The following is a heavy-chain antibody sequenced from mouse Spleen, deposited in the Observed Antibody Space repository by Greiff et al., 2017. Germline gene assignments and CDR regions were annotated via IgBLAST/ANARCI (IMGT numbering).Heavy chain of an antibody. CDR2: IWSGGST. Sequence: VQLQQSGPGLVQPSQSLSITCTVSGFSLTSYGVHWVRQSPGKGLEWLGVIWSGGSTDYNAAFISRLSISKDNSKSQVFFKMNSLQADDTAIYYCARMGGYYSWFAYWGQGTLVTVSA. V-gene: IGHV2-2*01. J-gene: IGHJ3*01. CDR3: ARMGGYYSWFAY. D-gene: IGHD2-3*01. CDR1: GFSLTSYG.